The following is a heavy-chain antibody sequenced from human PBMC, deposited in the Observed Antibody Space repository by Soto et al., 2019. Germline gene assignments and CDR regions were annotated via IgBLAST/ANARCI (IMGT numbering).Heavy chain of an antibody. V-gene: IGHV3-30*18. CDR1: GFTFSSYG. CDR2: ISYDGSNK. Sequence: QTGGSLRLSCAASGFTFSSYGMHWVRQAPGKGLEWVAVISYDGSNKYYADSVKGRFTISRDNSKNTLYLQMNSLRAEDTAVYYCAKISFPPNYYYYYGMDVWGQGTAVTVSS. J-gene: IGHJ6*02. CDR3: AKISFPPNYYYYYGMDV.